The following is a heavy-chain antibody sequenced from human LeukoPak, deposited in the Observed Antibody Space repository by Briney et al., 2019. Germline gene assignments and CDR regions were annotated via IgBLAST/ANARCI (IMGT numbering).Heavy chain of an antibody. V-gene: IGHV1-2*02. D-gene: IGHD3-16*02. CDR2: INPNSGGT. Sequence: ASVKVSCKASGYTFTGYYMHWVRQAPGQGLEWMGWINPNSGGTNYAQKFQGRVTMTRDTSISTAYMELSRLRSDDTAVYYCARDKSSWSDYVWGSYRYAFDYWGQGTLVTVSS. CDR1: GYTFTGYY. CDR3: ARDKSSWSDYVWGSYRYAFDY. J-gene: IGHJ4*02.